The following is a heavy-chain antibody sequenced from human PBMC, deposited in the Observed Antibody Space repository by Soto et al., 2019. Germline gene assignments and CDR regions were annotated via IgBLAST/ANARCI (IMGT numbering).Heavy chain of an antibody. J-gene: IGHJ3*02. CDR3: ATVPTCYYNRRGYDNAFDM. Sequence: SETLSLTCAVYGGTFSGYVWPWIRLPLRTALDWIGEITNRGSPNYNPSLKSRVTISVDTSKNQFSLNLRSVTAADTDVYYCATVPTCYYNRRGYDNAFDMWGQGTMVT. CDR1: GGTFSGYV. D-gene: IGHD3-22*01. CDR2: ITNRGSP. V-gene: IGHV4-34*08.